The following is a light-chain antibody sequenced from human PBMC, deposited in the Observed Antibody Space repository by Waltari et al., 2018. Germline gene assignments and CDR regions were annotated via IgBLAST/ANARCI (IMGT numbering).Light chain of an antibody. CDR1: QGINKE. V-gene: IGKV1-27*01. Sequence: DIQMTQSPSSLSASVGDSVTVTCRASQGINKELSWYQQKPGKAPTLLIYGVSSLQTGVSSRFSGSGSGTDFTLTISSLQPEDVAIYYCQQDYTTPWTFGQGTKVEIK. J-gene: IGKJ1*01. CDR2: GVS. CDR3: QQDYTTPWT.